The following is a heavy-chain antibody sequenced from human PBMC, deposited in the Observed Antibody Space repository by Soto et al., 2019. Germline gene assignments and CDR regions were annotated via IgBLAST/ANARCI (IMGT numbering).Heavy chain of an antibody. CDR2: INPNSGGT. Sequence: QVQLVQSGAEVKKPGASVKVSCKASGYTFTGYYMHWVRQAPGQGLEWMGWINPNSGGTNYAQKFQGRVTMARETSISTAYMELSRLRSDDTAVYYCARDGRRGIAVAGWFDPWGQGTLVTVSS. J-gene: IGHJ5*02. CDR3: ARDGRRGIAVAGWFDP. D-gene: IGHD6-19*01. CDR1: GYTFTGYY. V-gene: IGHV1-2*02.